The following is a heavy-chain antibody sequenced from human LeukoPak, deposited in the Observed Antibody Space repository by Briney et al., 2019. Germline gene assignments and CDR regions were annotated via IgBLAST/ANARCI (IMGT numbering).Heavy chain of an antibody. CDR2: INPSGGST. J-gene: IGHJ3*02. CDR1: GYTFTSYY. V-gene: IGHV1-46*01. Sequence: ASVTVSCTASGYTFTSYYMHWVRQAPGQGVEWMGIINPSGGSTSYAQTLQGRVTMTRDTSTSTVYMELSSLRSEDTAVYYCAREASRQVEDAFDIWGQGTMVTVSS. CDR3: AREASRQVEDAFDI. D-gene: IGHD2-15*01.